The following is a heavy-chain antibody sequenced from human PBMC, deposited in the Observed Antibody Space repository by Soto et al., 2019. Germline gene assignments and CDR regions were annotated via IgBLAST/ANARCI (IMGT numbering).Heavy chain of an antibody. CDR1: GFTFSSYS. J-gene: IGHJ6*03. CDR2: ISSSSIYT. CDR3: ARDFKESQYYYYCMDV. V-gene: IGHV3-21*06. Sequence: EVQLVESGGGLVKPGGSLRLSCVVSGFTFSSYSMNWVRQAPGKGLEWVSSISSSSIYTYYADSVKGRFTISRDNAKNSMYLQRNSLRAEDTAVYYCARDFKESQYYYYCMDVWGKGTTVTVSS. D-gene: IGHD3-10*01.